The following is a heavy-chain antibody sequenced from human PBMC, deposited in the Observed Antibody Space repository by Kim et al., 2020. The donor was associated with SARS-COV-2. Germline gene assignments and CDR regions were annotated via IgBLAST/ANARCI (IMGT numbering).Heavy chain of an antibody. D-gene: IGHD3-10*01. Sequence: GGSLRLSCAASGFTFSSYAMHWVRQAPGKGLEWVAVISYDGSNKYYADSVKGRFTISRDNSKNTLYLQMNSLRAEDTAVYYCARTYGSGSYSLWYYYYGMDVWGQGTTVTVSS. CDR2: ISYDGSNK. CDR3: ARTYGSGSYSLWYYYYGMDV. V-gene: IGHV3-30-3*01. J-gene: IGHJ6*02. CDR1: GFTFSSYA.